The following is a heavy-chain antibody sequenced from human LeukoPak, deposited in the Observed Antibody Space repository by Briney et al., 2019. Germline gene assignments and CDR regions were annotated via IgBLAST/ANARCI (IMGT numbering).Heavy chain of an antibody. Sequence: ASVNVSCKASGYTFTSYDINWVRQATGQGLEWMGWMNPNSGNTGYAQKFQGRVTITRNTSISTAYMELSSLRSEDTAVYYCARVNEGFWFDPWGQGTLVTVSS. D-gene: IGHD1-1*01. CDR2: MNPNSGNT. V-gene: IGHV1-8*03. CDR1: GYTFTSYD. CDR3: ARVNEGFWFDP. J-gene: IGHJ5*02.